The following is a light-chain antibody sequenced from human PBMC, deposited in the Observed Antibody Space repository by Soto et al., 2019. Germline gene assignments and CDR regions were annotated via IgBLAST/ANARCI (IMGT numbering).Light chain of an antibody. Sequence: QSVLTQPASLSGSPGQSITISCTGTSSDIGAYDYVSWFQQHPGKAPKLMISEVNNRPSGVPDRFSGSKSGNTASLTVSGLQAEDEADYYCSSYAGSNNPLYVFGTGTKVTVL. V-gene: IGLV2-8*01. CDR3: SSYAGSNNPLYV. CDR1: SSDIGAYDY. CDR2: EVN. J-gene: IGLJ1*01.